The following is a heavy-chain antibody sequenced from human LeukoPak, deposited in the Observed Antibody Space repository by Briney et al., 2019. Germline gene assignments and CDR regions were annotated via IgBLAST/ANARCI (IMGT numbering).Heavy chain of an antibody. CDR2: IYYSGST. CDR1: GGSVSSGSYY. J-gene: IGHJ4*02. Sequence: SETLSLTCTASGGSVSSGSYYWSWIRQPPGKGLEWIGYIYYSGSTNYNPSLKSRVTISVDTSKNQFSLKLSSVTAADTAVYYCARVDYDYVWGSYRPFDYWGQGTLVTVSS. D-gene: IGHD3-16*02. V-gene: IGHV4-61*01. CDR3: ARVDYDYVWGSYRPFDY.